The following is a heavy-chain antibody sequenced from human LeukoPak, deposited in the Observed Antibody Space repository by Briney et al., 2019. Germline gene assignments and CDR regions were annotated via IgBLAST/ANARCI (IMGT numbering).Heavy chain of an antibody. CDR3: AKETIYCSGGSCYHDAFDI. CDR1: GFTVSSNY. D-gene: IGHD2-15*01. Sequence: GGSLRLSCAASGFTVSSNYMSWVRQAPGKGLEWVSVIYSGGSTYYADSVKGRFTISRDNSKNTLYLQMNSLRPEDMALYYCAKETIYCSGGSCYHDAFDIWGQGTMVTVSS. CDR2: IYSGGST. J-gene: IGHJ3*02. V-gene: IGHV3-53*05.